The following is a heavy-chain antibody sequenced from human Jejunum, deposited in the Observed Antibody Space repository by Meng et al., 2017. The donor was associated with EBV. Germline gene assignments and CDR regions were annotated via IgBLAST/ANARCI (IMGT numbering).Heavy chain of an antibody. D-gene: IGHD5-12*01. Sequence: VQLVESGGDLVQPGGSLRLSCAASGFPFSDYYMTWIGQAPGKGLEWVSYISMGGSTMYYADSVNGRFTISRDNAKRSLYLEMNNLRAEDTAVYYCARRLSNGYDRGLDYWGQGTLVTVSS. J-gene: IGHJ4*02. CDR1: GFPFSDYY. CDR3: ARRLSNGYDRGLDY. V-gene: IGHV3-11*01. CDR2: ISMGGSTM.